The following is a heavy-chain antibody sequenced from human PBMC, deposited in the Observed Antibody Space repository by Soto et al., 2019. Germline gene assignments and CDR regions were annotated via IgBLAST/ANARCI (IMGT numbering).Heavy chain of an antibody. V-gene: IGHV3-30-3*01. CDR2: ISYDGSNK. Sequence: GGSLRLSCAASGFTFSSYAMHWVRQAPGKGLEWVAVISYDGSNKYYADSVKGRFTISRDNSKNTLYLQMNSLRAEDTAVYYCARDRYYDSSGYDYRVYSGQGTLVTV. CDR3: ARDRYYDSSGYDYRVY. CDR1: GFTFSSYA. D-gene: IGHD3-22*01. J-gene: IGHJ4*02.